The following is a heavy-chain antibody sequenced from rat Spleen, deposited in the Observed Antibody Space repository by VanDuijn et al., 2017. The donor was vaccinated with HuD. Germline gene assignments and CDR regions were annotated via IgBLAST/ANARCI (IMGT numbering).Heavy chain of an antibody. D-gene: IGHD4-3*01. Sequence: EVQLVESGGGLVQPGRSLKLSCAASGFTFSSFPMAWVRQGPTKGLEWVATISYDGSATYYRDSVKGRFTLSRDNAKSTLFLQMGSLRSEDTATYYCARHNSGYFDYWGQGVMVTVSS. J-gene: IGHJ2*01. CDR3: ARHNSGYFDY. V-gene: IGHV5-29*01. CDR2: ISYDGSAT. CDR1: GFTFSSFP.